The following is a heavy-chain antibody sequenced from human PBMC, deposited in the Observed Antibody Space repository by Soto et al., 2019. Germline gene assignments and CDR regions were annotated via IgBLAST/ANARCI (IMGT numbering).Heavy chain of an antibody. V-gene: IGHV1-69*13. J-gene: IGHJ1*01. Sequence: SVKVSCKASGGTFSSYAISCVRQAPEQGLEWMGGIIPIFGTANYAQKFQGRVTITADESTSTAYMELSSLRSEDTAVYYCARGMVVAATPFAEYFQHWGQGTLVTVSS. CDR1: GGTFSSYA. CDR2: IIPIFGTA. CDR3: ARGMVVAATPFAEYFQH. D-gene: IGHD2-15*01.